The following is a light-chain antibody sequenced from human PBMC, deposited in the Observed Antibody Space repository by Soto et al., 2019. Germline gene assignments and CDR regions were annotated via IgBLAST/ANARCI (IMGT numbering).Light chain of an antibody. CDR1: QSVSSN. CDR2: CAS. Sequence: EIVMTQSPATLSVSPGERATLSCRASQSVSSNLAWYQQKPGQAPRLLIYCASTRATGIPARFSGSGSGTEFTLTISSLQSEDFAVYYCHQYNNWPPLTFGGGTKVEIK. V-gene: IGKV3-15*01. J-gene: IGKJ4*01. CDR3: HQYNNWPPLT.